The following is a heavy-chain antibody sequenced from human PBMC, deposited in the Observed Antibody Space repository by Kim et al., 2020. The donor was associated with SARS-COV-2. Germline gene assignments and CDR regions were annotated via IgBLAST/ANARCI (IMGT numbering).Heavy chain of an antibody. CDR1: GGSISSYY. J-gene: IGHJ5*02. Sequence: SETLSLTCTVSGGSISSYYWSWIRQPPGKGLEWIGYIYYSGSTNYNPSLKSRVTISVDTSKNQFSLKLSSVTAADTAVYYCARGYYGSGGLLGWFDPWGQGTLVTVSS. CDR2: IYYSGST. V-gene: IGHV4-59*01. CDR3: ARGYYGSGGLLGWFDP. D-gene: IGHD3-10*01.